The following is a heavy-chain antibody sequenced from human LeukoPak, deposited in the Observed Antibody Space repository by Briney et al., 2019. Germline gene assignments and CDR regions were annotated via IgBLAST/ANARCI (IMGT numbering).Heavy chain of an antibody. D-gene: IGHD3-3*01. J-gene: IGHJ4*02. CDR1: GFTFSSYA. V-gene: IGHV3-23*01. CDR3: AKDQPYYDFWSGYDNLVSGYYFDY. Sequence: GGSLRLSCAASGFTFSSYAMSWVRQAPGKGLEWVSAISGSGGSPYYADSVKGRFTISRDNSKNTLYLQMNSLRAEDTAVYYCAKDQPYYDFWSGYDNLVSGYYFDYWGQGTLVTVSS. CDR2: ISGSGGSP.